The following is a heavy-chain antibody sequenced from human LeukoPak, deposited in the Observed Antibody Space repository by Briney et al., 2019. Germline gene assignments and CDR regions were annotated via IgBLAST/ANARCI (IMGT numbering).Heavy chain of an antibody. CDR1: GFTFSSYA. CDR2: ISGGGGST. CDR3: AKDYYDSSGPSFDY. Sequence: PGGSLSLSCAASGFTFSSYAMGWVRQAPGKGLQWVSAISGGGGSTYYADSVKGRFTISRDNSKNTLFLQMNSLGAEDTAVYYCAKDYYDSSGPSFDYWGQGTLVTVSS. J-gene: IGHJ4*02. D-gene: IGHD3-22*01. V-gene: IGHV3-23*01.